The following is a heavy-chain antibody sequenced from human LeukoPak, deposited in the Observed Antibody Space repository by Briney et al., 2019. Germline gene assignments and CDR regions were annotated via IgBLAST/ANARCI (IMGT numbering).Heavy chain of an antibody. V-gene: IGHV3-30*02. J-gene: IGHJ3*01. CDR3: AKDAKIVVVGTAFDV. CDR1: GFSFSTYG. Sequence: GGSLRLSCAASGFSFSTYGMHWVRQAPGKGLEWVAFIQYDGSNKYYVDSVKGRFTISRDNSKNTLYPQMNSLTAEDTAVYYCAKDAKIVVVGTAFDVWGQGTMVTVSS. CDR2: IQYDGSNK. D-gene: IGHD3-22*01.